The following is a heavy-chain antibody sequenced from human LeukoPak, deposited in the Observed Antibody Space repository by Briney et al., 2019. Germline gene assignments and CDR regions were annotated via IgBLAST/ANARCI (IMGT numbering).Heavy chain of an antibody. J-gene: IGHJ6*03. CDR3: ARGYSSGWDPSSYYYYYMDV. V-gene: IGHV3-9*01. D-gene: IGHD6-19*01. CDR1: GFTFDDYA. CDR2: ISWNSGSI. Sequence: GGSLRLSCAASGFTFDDYAMHWVRQAPGKGLEWVSGISWNSGSIGYADSVKGRFTISRDNAKNSLYLQMNSLRAEDTAVYYCARGYSSGWDPSSYYYYYMDVWGKGTTVTVSS.